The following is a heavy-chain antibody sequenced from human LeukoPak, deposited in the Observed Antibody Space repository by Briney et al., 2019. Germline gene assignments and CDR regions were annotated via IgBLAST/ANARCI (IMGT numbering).Heavy chain of an antibody. CDR3: STREAFARSGTSADYPYYMDV. CDR2: ISAYNGNT. V-gene: IGHV1-18*01. Sequence: GASVKVSCKASGYTFTSYGISWVRQASGQGLEWMGWISAYNGNTNYAQKLQGRVTMTTDTSTSTAYMELRSLRYDDTAVYYCSTREAFARSGTSADYPYYMDVWGKGTTVTVSS. J-gene: IGHJ6*03. D-gene: IGHD3-3*01. CDR1: GYTFTSYG.